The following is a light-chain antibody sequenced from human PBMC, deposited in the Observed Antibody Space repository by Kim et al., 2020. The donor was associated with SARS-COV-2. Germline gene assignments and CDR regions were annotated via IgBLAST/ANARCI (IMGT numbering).Light chain of an antibody. J-gene: IGLJ2*01. CDR2: QDI. CDR3: HAFDRSTVV. CDR1: KMGNKY. Sequence: SYELTQPPSVCGSPGQTASITCSGDKMGNKYAYWNQQKPGQSPVLVISQDIKRPSGIRERFSGSNSGNSATLTIIGTQAMDDADSCCHAFDRSTVVFGGG. V-gene: IGLV3-1*01.